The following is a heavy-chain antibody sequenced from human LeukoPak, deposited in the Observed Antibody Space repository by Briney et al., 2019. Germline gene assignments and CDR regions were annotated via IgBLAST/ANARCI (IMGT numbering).Heavy chain of an antibody. CDR1: GFIFSNYA. J-gene: IGHJ5*02. V-gene: IGHV3-23*01. CDR2: ISGSGGST. CDR3: AKDGQWLVRGNNWFDP. Sequence: QPGGPLRLSCAASGFIFSNYAMSWLRQAPGKGLEWVSAISGSGGSTYYADSVKGRFTISRDNSKNTLYLQMNSLRAEDTAVYYCAKDGQWLVRGNNWFDPWGQGTRVTVSS. D-gene: IGHD6-19*01.